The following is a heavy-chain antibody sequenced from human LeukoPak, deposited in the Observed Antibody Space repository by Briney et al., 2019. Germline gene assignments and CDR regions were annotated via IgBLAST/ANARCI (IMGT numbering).Heavy chain of an antibody. CDR3: ARAWSRRNPSGRQAYYYYYLDV. CDR1: GGSISGTSYF. CDR2: GHDIG. J-gene: IGHJ6*03. D-gene: IGHD3-10*01. Sequence: SETLSLTCNVSGGSISGTSYFWGWIRQPPGRGLEWIGSGHDIGAIPALKKRVTISVDASRNQFSLRVTSETAANTAIYFCARAWSRRNPSGRQAYYYYYLDVWGKGTSVTVSS. V-gene: IGHV4-39*07.